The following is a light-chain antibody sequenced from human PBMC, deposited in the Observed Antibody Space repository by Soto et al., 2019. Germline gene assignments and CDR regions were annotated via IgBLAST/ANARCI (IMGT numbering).Light chain of an antibody. V-gene: IGKV1-33*01. J-gene: IGKJ3*01. Sequence: DIQMTQSPSSLSASVGDRVAITCQASQDISNCLNWYQQKPGKAPKLLTYDASDLETGVPSRFSGSGSGTDFTFTISNLQPEDFATSYCQQYDSLPFTFGPGTKVDFK. CDR1: QDISNC. CDR3: QQYDSLPFT. CDR2: DAS.